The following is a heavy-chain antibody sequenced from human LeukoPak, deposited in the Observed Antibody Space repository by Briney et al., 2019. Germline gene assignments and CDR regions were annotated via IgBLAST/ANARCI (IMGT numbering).Heavy chain of an antibody. Sequence: SVKVSCKASGGTFSNYAISWVRQAPGQGLEWMGGIIPNFGTANYAQKFQGRVTITADKSTSTAYMELSRLRSDDTAVYYCARTLYIAAAPGGFDYWGQGTLVTVSS. J-gene: IGHJ4*02. CDR1: GGTFSNYA. CDR3: ARTLYIAAAPGGFDY. V-gene: IGHV1-69*06. D-gene: IGHD6-13*01. CDR2: IIPNFGTA.